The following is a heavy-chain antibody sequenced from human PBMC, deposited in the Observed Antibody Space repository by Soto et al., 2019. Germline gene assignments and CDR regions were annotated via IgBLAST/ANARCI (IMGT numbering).Heavy chain of an antibody. D-gene: IGHD6-19*01. CDR3: ARDEDSSGWYFSIFDY. V-gene: IGHV3-30-3*01. J-gene: IGHJ4*02. CDR2: ISYDGSNK. Sequence: QVQLVESGGGVVQPGRSLRLSCAASGFTFSSYAMHWVRQAPGKGLEWVAVISYDGSNKYYADSVKGRFTISRDNSKNTLYLQMNSLRAEDTAVYYCARDEDSSGWYFSIFDYWCQGTLVTVSS. CDR1: GFTFSSYA.